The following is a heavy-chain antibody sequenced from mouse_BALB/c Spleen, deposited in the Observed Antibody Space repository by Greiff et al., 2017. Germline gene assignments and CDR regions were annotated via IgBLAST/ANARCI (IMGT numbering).Heavy chain of an antibody. D-gene: IGHD2-1*01. CDR3: ARNDGNPFDY. V-gene: IGHV3-2*02. CDR2: ISYSGST. CDR1: GYSITSDYA. J-gene: IGHJ2*01. Sequence: EVKLQESGPGLVKPSQSLSLTCTVTGYSITSDYAWNWIRQFPGNKLEWMGYISYSGSTSYNPSLKSRISITRDTSKNQFFLQLNSVTTEDTATYYCARNDGNPFDYWGQGTTLTVSS.